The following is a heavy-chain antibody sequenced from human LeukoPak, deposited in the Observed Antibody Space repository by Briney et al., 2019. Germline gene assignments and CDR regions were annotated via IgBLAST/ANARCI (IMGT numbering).Heavy chain of an antibody. D-gene: IGHD3-22*01. CDR3: ARPGYYYDSSGYYVGGIDY. CDR1: GGSISSSIYY. CDR2: IYYSGST. Sequence: PSETLSLTCTVSGGSISSSIYYWGWIRQPPGKGLEWIGSIYYSGSTYYNPSLKSRVTISVDTSKNQFSLKLSSVTAADTAVYYCARPGYYYDSSGYYVGGIDYWGQGTLVTVSS. J-gene: IGHJ4*02. V-gene: IGHV4-39*01.